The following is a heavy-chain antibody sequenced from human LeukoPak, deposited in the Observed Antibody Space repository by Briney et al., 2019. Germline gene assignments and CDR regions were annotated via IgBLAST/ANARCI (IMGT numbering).Heavy chain of an antibody. CDR1: GGAFSSYA. V-gene: IGHV1-69*13. CDR2: IIPIFGTA. CDR3: ARARRLGDLDFV. J-gene: IGHJ4*02. Sequence: SVKVSCKAQGGAFSSYAISWVRQAPGQGLEWMGGIIPIFGTANYAQKFQGRVTITADESTSTAYMELSSLRSEDTAVYYCARARRLGDLDFVWGQGTLVTVSS. D-gene: IGHD3-16*01.